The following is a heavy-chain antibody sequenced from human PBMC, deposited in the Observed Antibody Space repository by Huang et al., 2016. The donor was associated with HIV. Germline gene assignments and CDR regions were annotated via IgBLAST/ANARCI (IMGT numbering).Heavy chain of an antibody. D-gene: IGHD2-15*01. CDR1: GLTFNNFG. J-gene: IGHJ4*02. CDR3: AKESRWYSDLDN. CDR2: ISYDGSSG. Sequence: QVQLVESGGGVVQPGRSLRLSCVASGLTFNNFGMHWVRQAPGKGLEWVACISYDGSSGRYSESVKGRFTISRDNPMDTLYLQMNSLRPDDTAVYYCAKESRWYSDLDNWGQGTLVTVSS. V-gene: IGHV3-30*18.